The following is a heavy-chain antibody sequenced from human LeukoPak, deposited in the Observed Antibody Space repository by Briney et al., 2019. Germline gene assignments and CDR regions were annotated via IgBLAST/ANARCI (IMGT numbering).Heavy chain of an antibody. CDR1: GFTFSNYA. D-gene: IGHD2-15*01. Sequence: GGSLRLPCAASGFTFSNYAMSWVRQAPGKGLECVSVITKNVDSTVYADSVKGRFTMSRDNSQDTLSLHMDALRAEDTAVYFCAKGTRPDCSGGTGYPFDSWGQGTLVTVSS. CDR3: AKGTRPDCSGGTGYPFDS. CDR2: ITKNVDST. J-gene: IGHJ4*02. V-gene: IGHV3-23*01.